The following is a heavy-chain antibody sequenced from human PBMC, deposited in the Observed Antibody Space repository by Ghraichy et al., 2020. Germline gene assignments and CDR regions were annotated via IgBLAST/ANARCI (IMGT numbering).Heavy chain of an antibody. D-gene: IGHD2-8*01. J-gene: IGHJ5*02. CDR1: GYTLTELS. CDR2: FDPEDGET. CDR3: ATGGWTNGVCYTDPFDP. Sequence: ASVKVSCKVSGYTLTELSMHWVRQAPGKGLEWMGGFDPEDGETIYAQKFQGRVTMTEDTSTDTAYMELSSLRSEDTAVYYCATGGWTNGVCYTDPFDPWGQGTLVTVSS. V-gene: IGHV1-24*01.